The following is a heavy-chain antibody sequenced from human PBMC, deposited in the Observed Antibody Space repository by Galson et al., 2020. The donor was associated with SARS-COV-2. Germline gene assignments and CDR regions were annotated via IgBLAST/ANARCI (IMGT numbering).Heavy chain of an antibody. Sequence: TGGSLRLSCAASGFTFSSYGMHWVRQAPGKGLEWVAVISYDGSNKYYADSVKGRFTISRDNSKNTLYLQMNSLRAEDTAVYYCAKVGYSGYAAYWGQGTLVTVSS. J-gene: IGHJ4*02. D-gene: IGHD5-12*01. CDR2: ISYDGSNK. V-gene: IGHV3-30*18. CDR1: GFTFSSYG. CDR3: AKVGYSGYAAY.